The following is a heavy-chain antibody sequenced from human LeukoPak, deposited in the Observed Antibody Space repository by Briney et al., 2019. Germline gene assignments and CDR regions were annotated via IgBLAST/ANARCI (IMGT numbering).Heavy chain of an antibody. J-gene: IGHJ1*01. CDR1: GGSISSSSYY. CDR3: ARLSTLASFQP. Sequence: SETLSLTCTVSGGSISSSSYYWGWIRQPPGKGLEWIGTIYYSGRTYYNPSLKSRVTISVDTSKNQFSLKLSSVTAADTAVYYCARLSTLASFQPWGQGTLATVSS. V-gene: IGHV4-39*01. CDR2: IYYSGRT.